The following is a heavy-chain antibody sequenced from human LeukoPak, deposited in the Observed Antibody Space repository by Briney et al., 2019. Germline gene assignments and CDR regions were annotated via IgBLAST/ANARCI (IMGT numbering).Heavy chain of an antibody. D-gene: IGHD4-11*01. Sequence: GGSLRLSCAASGLTCSSYSMNWVRQALGKGLEWVSSISSSSSYIYYADSVKGRFTISRDNAKNSLYLQMNSLRAEDTAVYYCARIHSNYPFDIWGQGTMVTVSS. CDR1: GLTCSSYS. CDR2: ISSSSSYI. CDR3: ARIHSNYPFDI. V-gene: IGHV3-21*01. J-gene: IGHJ3*02.